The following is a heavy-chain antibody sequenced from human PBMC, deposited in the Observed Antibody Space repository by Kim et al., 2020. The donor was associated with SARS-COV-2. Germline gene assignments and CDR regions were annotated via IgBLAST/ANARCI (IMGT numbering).Heavy chain of an antibody. D-gene: IGHD5-18*01. Sequence: ADSVKGRFTISRDNAKNSLYLQMNSLRAEDTAVYYCARAVNSYGYRSGTGYWGQGTLVTVSS. CDR3: ARAVNSYGYRSGTGY. V-gene: IGHV3-48*03. J-gene: IGHJ4*02.